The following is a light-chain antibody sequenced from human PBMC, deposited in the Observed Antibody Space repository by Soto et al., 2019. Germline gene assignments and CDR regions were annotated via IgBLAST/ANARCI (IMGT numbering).Light chain of an antibody. CDR1: QSVSSSY. CDR3: QEYGSSPYT. J-gene: IGKJ2*01. CDR2: GAS. V-gene: IGKV3-20*01. Sequence: EIVLTQSPGTLSLSPGERATLSCRASQSVSSSYLAWYQQKPGQAPRLLIYGASSRATGIPDTFRGSGSGTAFTLTISRLEPEEFAVYYCQEYGSSPYTFGQGTKLEIK.